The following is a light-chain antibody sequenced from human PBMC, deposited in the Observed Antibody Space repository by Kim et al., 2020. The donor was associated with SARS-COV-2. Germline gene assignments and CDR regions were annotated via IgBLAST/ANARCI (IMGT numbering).Light chain of an antibody. V-gene: IGKV1-5*03. CDR3: QQYGSYPIT. CDR2: QAS. CDR1: QSVSRW. Sequence: SSLVDRVTITCRASQSVSRWLAWYQQKPGKAPRSLIFQASTLHSGVPPRFSGSGSGTEFTLTITSLQPDDYATYYCQQYGSYPITFGQGTRLEIK. J-gene: IGKJ5*01.